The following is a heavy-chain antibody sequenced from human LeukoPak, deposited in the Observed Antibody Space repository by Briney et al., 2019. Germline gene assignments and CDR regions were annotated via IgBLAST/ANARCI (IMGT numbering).Heavy chain of an antibody. CDR3: AKGRGYCTGGSCYSDY. V-gene: IGHV3-11*01. Sequence: GSLRLSCAASGFTFSDYYMSWVRQAPGKGLEWVSYISSSASTIYYADSVKGRFTISRDNSKNTLYLQMNSLRVEDTAIYYCAKGRGYCTGGSCYSDYWGQGTLVTVSS. CDR1: GFTFSDYY. D-gene: IGHD2-15*01. CDR2: ISSSASTI. J-gene: IGHJ4*02.